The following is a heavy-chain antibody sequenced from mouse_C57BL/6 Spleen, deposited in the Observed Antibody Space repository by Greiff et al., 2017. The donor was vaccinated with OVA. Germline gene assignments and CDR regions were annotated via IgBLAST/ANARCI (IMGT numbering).Heavy chain of an antibody. CDR2: IDPSDSYT. D-gene: IGHD5-1*01. CDR3: ARDRSTYYFDY. CDR1: GYTFTSYW. J-gene: IGHJ2*01. Sequence: VQLQQPGAELVMPGASVKLSCKASGYTFTSYWMHWVKQRPGQGLEWIGEIDPSDSYTNYNHKFKGKSTLTVDKSSSTAYMQLSSLTSEDSAVYYCARDRSTYYFDYWGQGTTLTVSS. V-gene: IGHV1-69*01.